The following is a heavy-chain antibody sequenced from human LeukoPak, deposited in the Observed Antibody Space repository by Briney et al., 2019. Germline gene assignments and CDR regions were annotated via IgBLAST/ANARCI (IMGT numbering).Heavy chain of an antibody. CDR1: GFTFSSYS. Sequence: GGSLRLSCAASGFTFSSYSMNWVRQAPGNGLEWVSSISSSSSYIYYADSVKGRFTISRDNAKNSLYLQMNSLRAEDTAVYYCARRDSGWYEAYFDYWGQGTLVTVSS. CDR2: ISSSSSYI. D-gene: IGHD6-19*01. CDR3: ARRDSGWYEAYFDY. V-gene: IGHV3-21*01. J-gene: IGHJ4*02.